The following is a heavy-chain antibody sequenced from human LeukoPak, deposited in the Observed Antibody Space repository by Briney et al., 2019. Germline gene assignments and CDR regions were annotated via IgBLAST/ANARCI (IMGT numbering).Heavy chain of an antibody. CDR1: GFTFHNYA. Sequence: GGSLRLSCAASGFTFHNYAIHWVRQAPGKGLEWVSLTSGDGITTYFADSVKGRFTISRDNSESSLFLQMDSLRTEDTALYYCARDHVYGGADYWGQGTLVTVSS. D-gene: IGHD5/OR15-5a*01. V-gene: IGHV3-43*02. CDR2: TSGDGITT. J-gene: IGHJ4*02. CDR3: ARDHVYGGADY.